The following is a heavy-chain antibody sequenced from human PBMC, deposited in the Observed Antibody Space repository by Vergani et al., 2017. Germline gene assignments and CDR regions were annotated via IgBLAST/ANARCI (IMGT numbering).Heavy chain of an antibody. D-gene: IGHD3-22*01. CDR1: GGSFSGYY. CDR3: ARGLGITMIVLDY. V-gene: IGHV4-34*01. CDR2: INHSGST. Sequence: QVQLQQWGAGLLKPSETLSLTCAVYGGSFSGYYWGWIRQPPGKGLEWIGEINHSGSTNYNPSLKSRVTISVDTSKNQFSLKLSSVTAADTAVYYCARGLGITMIVLDYWGQGTLVTVSS. J-gene: IGHJ4*02.